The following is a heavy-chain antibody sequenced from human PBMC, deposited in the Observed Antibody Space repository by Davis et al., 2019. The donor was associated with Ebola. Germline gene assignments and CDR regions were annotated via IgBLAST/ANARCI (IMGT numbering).Heavy chain of an antibody. CDR3: ARVGSSYFDL. J-gene: IGHJ2*01. D-gene: IGHD3-10*01. CDR1: RDSTSSSSYY. Sequence: SEILTPPFTPPRDSTSSSSYYWGWIRQPPANGLGWIGSIYYSGITYYNPSLKSRVTISVVTSKNQFSLKLSSVTAADTAVYYCARVGSSYFDLWGRGTLVTVSS. V-gene: IGHV4-39*01. CDR2: IYYSGIT.